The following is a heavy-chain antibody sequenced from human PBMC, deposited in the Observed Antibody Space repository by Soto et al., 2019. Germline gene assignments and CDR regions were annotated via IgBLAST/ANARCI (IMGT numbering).Heavy chain of an antibody. Sequence: GGSLRLSCAASGFTFSSYSMNWVRQAPGKGLEWVSYISSSSSYTNYADSVKGRFTISRDNAKNSLYLQMNSLRAEDTAVYYCARLAAWEPGKFDPWGQGTLVTVSS. CDR1: GFTFSSYS. J-gene: IGHJ5*02. CDR3: ARLAAWEPGKFDP. D-gene: IGHD1-26*01. V-gene: IGHV3-21*05. CDR2: ISSSSSYT.